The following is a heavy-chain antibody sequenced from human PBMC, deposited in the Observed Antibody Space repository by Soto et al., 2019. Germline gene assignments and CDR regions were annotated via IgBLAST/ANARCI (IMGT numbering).Heavy chain of an antibody. CDR2: INAGNGNT. D-gene: IGHD3-3*01. J-gene: IGHJ4*02. V-gene: IGHV1-3*01. CDR3: ARGYYDFWSGHDAGYFDY. CDR1: GYTFTSYA. Sequence: GASGKVSCKASGYTFTSYAMHWVRQAPGQRLEWMGWINAGNGNTKYSQKFQGRVTITRDTSASTAYMELSSLRSEDTAVYYCARGYYDFWSGHDAGYFDYWGQGTLVTVSS.